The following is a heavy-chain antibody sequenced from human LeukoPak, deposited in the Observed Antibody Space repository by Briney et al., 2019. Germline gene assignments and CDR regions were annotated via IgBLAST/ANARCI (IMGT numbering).Heavy chain of an antibody. Sequence: PGGSLRLSCAASGFTFSSYAMSWVRQAPGKGLEWVSSITGSGDSTHYADSVKGRFTISRDNSENTLYLQMNSLRAEDTAVYYCAKVGYCSSGSCYTAFDIWGQGTMVTVSS. CDR3: AKVGYCSSGSCYTAFDI. CDR2: ITGSGDST. V-gene: IGHV3-23*01. D-gene: IGHD2-15*01. CDR1: GFTFSSYA. J-gene: IGHJ3*02.